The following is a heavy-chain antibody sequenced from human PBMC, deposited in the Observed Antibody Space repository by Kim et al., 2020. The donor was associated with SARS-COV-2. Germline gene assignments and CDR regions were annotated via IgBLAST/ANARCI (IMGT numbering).Heavy chain of an antibody. V-gene: IGHV3-11*01. CDR1: DVIFTDYY. D-gene: IGHD1-26*01. J-gene: IGHJ4*02. CDR3: ATDLGGSGQDII. Sequence: GGSLRLSCAASDVIFTDYYMTWVRQAPGKGLECVSYISRSGDTIHYADSVKGRFTISRDNAKNALYLQMDSLRAEDTAVYYCATDLGGSGQDIIWGQGTL. CDR2: ISRSGDTI.